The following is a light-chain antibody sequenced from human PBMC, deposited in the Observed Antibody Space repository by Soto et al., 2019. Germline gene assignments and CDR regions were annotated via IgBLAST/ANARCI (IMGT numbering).Light chain of an antibody. V-gene: IGKV3-15*01. Sequence: EIVLTQSPATLSLSPGERATLSCRASQSVSNYLAWYQQKPGQAPRLLIYGASTRATGLPARFSGSGSGTEFTLIISSLQSEDSAVYYCQQYDNWPITFGQGTRLEIK. CDR2: GAS. CDR1: QSVSNY. J-gene: IGKJ5*01. CDR3: QQYDNWPIT.